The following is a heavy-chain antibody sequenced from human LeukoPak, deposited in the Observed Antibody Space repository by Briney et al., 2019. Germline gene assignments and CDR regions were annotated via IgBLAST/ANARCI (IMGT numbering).Heavy chain of an antibody. CDR1: GFTVSSNY. CDR3: ARGHGMATIGGFDY. J-gene: IGHJ4*02. V-gene: IGHV3-53*01. Sequence: GGSLRLSCAASGFTVSSNYMSWVRQAPGKGLEWVSVIYSGGSTYYADSVKGRFTISRDNSKNTLYLQMNSLRAEDTAVYYCARGHGMATIGGFDYWGQGTLVTVSS. D-gene: IGHD5-24*01. CDR2: IYSGGST.